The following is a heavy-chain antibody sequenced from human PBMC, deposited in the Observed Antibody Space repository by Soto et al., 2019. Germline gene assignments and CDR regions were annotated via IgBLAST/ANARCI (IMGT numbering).Heavy chain of an antibody. CDR3: ATWSGVAVIYYYGMDV. J-gene: IGHJ6*02. V-gene: IGHV1-24*01. CDR1: GYTLTELS. Sequence: ASVKVSCKVSGYTLTELSMHWVRQAPGKGLEWMGGFDPEDGETIYAQKFQGRVTMTEDTSTDTAYMELSSLRSEDTAVYYCATWSGVAVIYYYGMDVWGQGTTVTVS. D-gene: IGHD6-19*01. CDR2: FDPEDGET.